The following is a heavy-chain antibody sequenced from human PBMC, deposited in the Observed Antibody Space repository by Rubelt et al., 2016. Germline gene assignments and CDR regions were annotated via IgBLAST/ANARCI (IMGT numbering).Heavy chain of an antibody. CDR3: VAEGFNYHGMEG. CDR1: GGSITISTYY. CDR2: LYYSGST. Sequence: QLQLPESGPGLVKPSETLSLTCTVSGGSITISTYYLGWVRQSPGEGLEWIGGLYYSGSTYFNPSLRSRVNVSLDASKNQFSLKLVSVTAADTAVYYCVAEGFNYHGMEGWGQGTTVTVAS. V-gene: IGHV4-39*07. J-gene: IGHJ6*02.